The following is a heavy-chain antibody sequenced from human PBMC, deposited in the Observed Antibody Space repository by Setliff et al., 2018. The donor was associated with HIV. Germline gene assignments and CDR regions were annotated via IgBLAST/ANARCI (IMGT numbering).Heavy chain of an antibody. J-gene: IGHJ4*02. D-gene: IGHD3-22*01. CDR2: ILSTGERT. V-gene: IGHV3-23*01. CDR1: GFSVGDNY. CDR3: AKELAASGLGYFDS. Sequence: GGSLRLSCEISGFSVGDNYMTWVRQTPKMGLEWVSAILSTGERTFYADSVKGRFTISRDNSKNTVYLQMNSLRAEDTAEYYCAKELAASGLGYFDSWGQGTLVTVSS.